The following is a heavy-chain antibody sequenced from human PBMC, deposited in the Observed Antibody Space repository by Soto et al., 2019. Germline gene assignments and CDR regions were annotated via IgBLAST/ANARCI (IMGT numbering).Heavy chain of an antibody. D-gene: IGHD2-2*01. J-gene: IGHJ5*02. CDR3: ARVRQGCSSTSCYFDP. CDR1: GGSIRSYNG. Sequence: SESLSLTCAVCGGSIRSYNGGNWVRKPRGKGLEWIGEIHHSGSTNYNPSLKSRVTISVDKSKNQFSLKLNSVTAADTAVYYCARVRQGCSSTSCYFDPWGQGTLVTVAS. CDR2: IHHSGST. V-gene: IGHV4-4*02.